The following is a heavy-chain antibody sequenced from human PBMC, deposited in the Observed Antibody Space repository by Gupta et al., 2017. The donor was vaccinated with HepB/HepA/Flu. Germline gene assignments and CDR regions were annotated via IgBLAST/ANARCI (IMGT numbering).Heavy chain of an antibody. Sequence: QVQLQQWGAGLLKPSETLSLTCAVYGGSFSGYYWSWIRQPPGKGLEWIGEINHSGSTNYNPSLKSRVTISVDTSKNQFSLKLSSVTAADTAVYYCARALPLLLEEQWLGGPFDYWGQGTLVTVSS. V-gene: IGHV4-34*01. CDR1: GGSFSGYY. CDR2: INHSGST. D-gene: IGHD6-19*01. CDR3: ARALPLLLEEQWLGGPFDY. J-gene: IGHJ4*02.